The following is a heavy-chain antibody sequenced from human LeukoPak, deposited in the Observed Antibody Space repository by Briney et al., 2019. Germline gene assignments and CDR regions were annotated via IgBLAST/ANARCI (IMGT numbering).Heavy chain of an antibody. V-gene: IGHV4-59*01. D-gene: IGHD3/OR15-3a*01. Sequence: SETLSLTCTVSGGSISSYYWSWIRQPPGKGLEWIGYIYYSGSTNYNPSLKSRVTISVDTSKNQFSLKVSSVTAADTAVYYCARRTGYYDGFDYWGQGTLVTVSS. CDR1: GGSISSYY. J-gene: IGHJ4*02. CDR2: IYYSGST. CDR3: ARRTGYYDGFDY.